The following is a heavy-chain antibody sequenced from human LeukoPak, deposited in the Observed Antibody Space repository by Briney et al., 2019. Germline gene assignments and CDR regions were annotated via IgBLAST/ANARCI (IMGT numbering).Heavy chain of an antibody. CDR3: ARGLASGYPPIPFDY. CDR2: IIDTGST. CDR1: DGSFSGYY. Sequence: SSETLSLTCAVYDGSFSGYYWTWLRQPPGKGLEWIGEIIDTGSTKYNSSLKSRVTISVDTSKNQFSLSLDSVTAADTAVYYCARGLASGYPPIPFDYWGQGTLVTVSS. D-gene: IGHD3-3*01. V-gene: IGHV4-34*12. J-gene: IGHJ4*02.